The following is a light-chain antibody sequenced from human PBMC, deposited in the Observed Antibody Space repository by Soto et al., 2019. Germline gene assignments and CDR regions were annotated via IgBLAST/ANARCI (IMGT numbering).Light chain of an antibody. CDR1: SSDVGAYNY. V-gene: IGLV2-14*01. CDR2: DVS. CDR3: TSYTTSGNYF. J-gene: IGLJ1*01. Sequence: QSVLTQPASVSGSPGQSVAISCTGTSSDVGAYNYVSWYQQHPGKAPKLMIFDVSNRPSGVSNRFSGSKSGNTASLTISGLQAEDEADYYCTSYTTSGNYFFGIGTKVTVL.